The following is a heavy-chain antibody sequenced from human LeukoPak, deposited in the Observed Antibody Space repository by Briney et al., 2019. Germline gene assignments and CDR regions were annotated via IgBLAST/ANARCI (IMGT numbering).Heavy chain of an antibody. Sequence: GGSLRLSGATSGFTFSSYAMSWVRQAPGQGLEWVSAISGSGSGGTIRYADSVKGRFTISRDNSKNTLYLQMNSLRAEDTAVYYCAKGSGNSWHFDYWGQGTLVTVSS. CDR1: GFTFSSYA. CDR2: ISGSGSGGTI. V-gene: IGHV3-23*01. D-gene: IGHD4-23*01. J-gene: IGHJ4*02. CDR3: AKGSGNSWHFDY.